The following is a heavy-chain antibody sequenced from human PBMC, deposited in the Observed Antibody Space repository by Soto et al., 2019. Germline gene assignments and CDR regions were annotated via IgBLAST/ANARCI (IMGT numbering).Heavy chain of an antibody. J-gene: IGHJ4*02. CDR1: GFTFSSYA. Sequence: EVQLLESGGGLVQPGGSLRLSCAASGFTFSSYAMSWVRQAPGKGLEWVSAISGSGGSTYYADSVKGRFTISRDNSKNTLYLQMNSLRAEDTAVYYCAKKGSHGSYGPHSLLDYWGQGTLVTVSS. D-gene: IGHD3-3*01. CDR2: ISGSGGST. CDR3: AKKGSHGSYGPHSLLDY. V-gene: IGHV3-23*01.